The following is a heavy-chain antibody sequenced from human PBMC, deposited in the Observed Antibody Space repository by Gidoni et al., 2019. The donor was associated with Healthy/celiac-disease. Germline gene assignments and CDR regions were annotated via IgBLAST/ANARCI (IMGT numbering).Heavy chain of an antibody. D-gene: IGHD6-19*01. CDR1: GGTFSSYA. CDR3: ARIPSIAVAGTGEFDY. V-gene: IGHV1-69*01. Sequence: QVQLVQSGAEVKKPGSSVTVSCKASGGTFSSYAISWVRQAPGQGLEWMGGIIPIFGTANYAQKFQGRVTITADESTSTAYMELSSLRSEDTAVYYCARIPSIAVAGTGEFDYWGQGTLVTVSS. CDR2: IIPIFGTA. J-gene: IGHJ4*02.